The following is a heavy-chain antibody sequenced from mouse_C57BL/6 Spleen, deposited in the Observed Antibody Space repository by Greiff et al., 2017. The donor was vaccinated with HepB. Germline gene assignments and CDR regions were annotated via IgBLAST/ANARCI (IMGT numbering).Heavy chain of an antibody. CDR3: TREAASMVTTWDFDY. D-gene: IGHD2-2*01. V-gene: IGHV1-15*01. Sequence: SGAELVRPGASVTLSCKASGYTFTDYEMHWVKQTPVHGLEWIGAIDPETGGTAYNQKFKGKAILTADKSSSTAYMELRSLTSEDSAVYYCTREAASMVTTWDFDYWGQGTTLTVSS. J-gene: IGHJ2*01. CDR2: IDPETGGT. CDR1: GYTFTDYE.